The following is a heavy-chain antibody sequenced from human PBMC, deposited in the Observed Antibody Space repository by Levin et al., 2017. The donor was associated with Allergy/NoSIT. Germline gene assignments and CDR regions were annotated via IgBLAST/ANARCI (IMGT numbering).Heavy chain of an antibody. CDR1: GFTFSSYA. CDR3: ARVRGAYFFDY. D-gene: IGHD1-26*01. J-gene: IGHJ4*02. CDR2: IRGSGGNT. Sequence: PGGSLRLSCAASGFTFSSYAMSWVRQAPGKGLEWISAIRGSGGNTNYADSVKGRFAISRDNSKNTLWLQMNSLRAGDTAVYFCARVRGAYFFDYWGQGTLVTVSS. V-gene: IGHV3-23*01.